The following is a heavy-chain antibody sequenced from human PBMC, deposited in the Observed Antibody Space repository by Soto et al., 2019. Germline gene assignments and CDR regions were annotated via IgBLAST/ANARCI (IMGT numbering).Heavy chain of an antibody. V-gene: IGHV4-39*01. CDR1: GGSISSSTYY. Sequence: SETLSLTCTVSGGSISSSTYYWGWIRQPPGKGLEWIVSMYYTGNTYYNPSLKSRVTISVDMSKNQFSLKLRSVTAADTAVYYCARHLNPFSGYEPLFDYWGQGTLVTVSS. D-gene: IGHD5-12*01. CDR3: ARHLNPFSGYEPLFDY. CDR2: MYYTGNT. J-gene: IGHJ4*02.